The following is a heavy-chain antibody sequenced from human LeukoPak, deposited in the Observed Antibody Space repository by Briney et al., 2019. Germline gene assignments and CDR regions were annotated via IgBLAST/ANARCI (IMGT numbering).Heavy chain of an antibody. CDR1: GFTFSTYD. D-gene: IGHD3-22*01. Sequence: GGSLRLSCAASGFTFSTYDMHWVRQATGEGLEWVSAIDTAGGTYYPGSVKGRFTISRENTKNSLYLQMNSLRAGDTAAYYCIRESNYYDSSTSPGYFDLWGRGTLVTVSS. CDR2: IDTAGGT. J-gene: IGHJ2*01. CDR3: IRESNYYDSSTSPGYFDL. V-gene: IGHV3-13*04.